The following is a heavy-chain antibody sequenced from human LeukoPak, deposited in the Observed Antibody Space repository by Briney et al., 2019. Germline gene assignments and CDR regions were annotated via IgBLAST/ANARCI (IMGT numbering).Heavy chain of an antibody. CDR2: IYSGGTT. CDR1: GFTVGNNY. CDR3: AKGPHYDYVWGSYRPFDY. Sequence: PGGSLRLSCAASGFTVGNNYMNWVRQAPGKGLEWVSLIYSGGTTYYADSVKGRFTISRDNSKNTLYLQMNSLRAEDTAVYYCAKGPHYDYVWGSYRPFDYWGQGTLVTVSS. J-gene: IGHJ4*02. D-gene: IGHD3-16*02. V-gene: IGHV3-53*01.